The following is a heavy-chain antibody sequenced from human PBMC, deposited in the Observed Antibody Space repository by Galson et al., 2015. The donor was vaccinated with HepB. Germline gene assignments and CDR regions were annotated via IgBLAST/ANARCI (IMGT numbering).Heavy chain of an antibody. V-gene: IGHV2-5*02. Sequence: PALVKPTQTLTLTCTFSGLSLSTSGVGVGWIRRPPGKALEWLAVIYWDDDKRYNPSLKRRLTITKDTSKNQVVLTMTNLDPVDTATYYCAHGNDVWSGYFYFDYWGQGTLVTVSS. CDR1: GLSLSTSGVG. CDR2: IYWDDDK. J-gene: IGHJ4*02. CDR3: AHGNDVWSGYFYFDY. D-gene: IGHD3-3*01.